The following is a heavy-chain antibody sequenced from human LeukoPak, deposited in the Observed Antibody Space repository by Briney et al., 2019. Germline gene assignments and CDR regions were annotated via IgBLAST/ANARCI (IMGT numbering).Heavy chain of an antibody. CDR2: IYYSGST. V-gene: IGHV4-61*01. CDR3: ARSYSTITMVRGFDP. Sequence: PSETLSLTCAVSGYSISSGYYWGWIRQPPGKGLEWIGYIYYSGSTNYNPSLKSRVTISVDTSKNQFSLKLSSVTAADTAVYYCARSYSTITMVRGFDPWGQGTLVTVSS. D-gene: IGHD3-10*01. J-gene: IGHJ5*02. CDR1: GYSISSGYY.